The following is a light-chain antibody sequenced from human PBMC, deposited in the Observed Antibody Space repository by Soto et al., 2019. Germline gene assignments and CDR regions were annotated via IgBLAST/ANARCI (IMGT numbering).Light chain of an antibody. CDR1: QSVSSN. CDR3: QQYNNWRAIT. J-gene: IGKJ5*01. Sequence: EIVMKQSPATLSVSPCERAALSSSASQSVSSNLAWYQQKPGQAPRLLIYGASTRATGIPARFSGSGSGTEFTLTISSLQSEDFAVYYCQQYNNWRAITFGQGTRLEIK. V-gene: IGKV3-15*01. CDR2: GAS.